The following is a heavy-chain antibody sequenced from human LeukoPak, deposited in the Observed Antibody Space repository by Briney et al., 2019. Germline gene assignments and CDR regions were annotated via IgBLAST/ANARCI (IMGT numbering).Heavy chain of an antibody. D-gene: IGHD4/OR15-4a*01. Sequence: SETLSLACTVSGDSIGSYYWNWIRQPPGKGLEWIGYIYYSGSTNYNPSLKSRVTISVDTSKNQFSVKLSSVTAADTGVYYCARDSDYGIDYWGQGTLVTVSS. CDR2: IYYSGST. CDR3: ARDSDYGIDY. J-gene: IGHJ4*02. V-gene: IGHV4-59*01. CDR1: GDSIGSYY.